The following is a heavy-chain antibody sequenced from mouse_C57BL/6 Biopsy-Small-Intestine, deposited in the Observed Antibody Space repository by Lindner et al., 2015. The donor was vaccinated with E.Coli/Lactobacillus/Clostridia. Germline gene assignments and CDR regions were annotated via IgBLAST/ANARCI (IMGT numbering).Heavy chain of an antibody. D-gene: IGHD2-3*01. Sequence: VQLQESGPELVKPGASVKISCKASGYSFTGYYMNWVKQSPEKSLEWIGGINPSTGGTTYNQKFKAKATLTVDKSSSTASMQLKSLTSEDSAVYYCARDDGYPFAYWGQGTLVTVSA. CDR2: INPSTGGT. CDR3: ARDDGYPFAY. CDR1: GYSFTGYY. V-gene: IGHV1-42*01. J-gene: IGHJ3*01.